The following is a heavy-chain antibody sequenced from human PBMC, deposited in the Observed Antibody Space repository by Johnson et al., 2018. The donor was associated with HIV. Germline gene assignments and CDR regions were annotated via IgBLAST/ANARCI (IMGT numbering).Heavy chain of an antibody. J-gene: IGHJ3*02. CDR2: ISASGGSR. V-gene: IGHV3-23*04. Sequence: VQVVESGGGLVQPGGSLRLSCAASGFTVSSNYMSWVRQAPGKGLEWVSGISASGGSRYYADSVKGRFTISRDNSKNTRYMQMNTLRAEDTAVYYCANADDILTGYYKGFDAFDIWGQGTMVTVS. CDR1: GFTVSSNY. D-gene: IGHD3-9*01. CDR3: ANADDILTGYYKGFDAFDI.